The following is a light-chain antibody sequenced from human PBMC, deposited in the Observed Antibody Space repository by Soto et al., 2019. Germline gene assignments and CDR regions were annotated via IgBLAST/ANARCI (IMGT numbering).Light chain of an antibody. CDR3: QQDNSDPWT. V-gene: IGKV1-27*01. J-gene: IGKJ1*01. CDR1: QGISHC. CDR2: TAS. Sequence: DIQMTQSPSSLSASVGDRVTITCRASQGISHCLAWYQQKPGKVPKLLIYTASTLQSGVPSRFSGSESGTDFTLTISSLQPEDVATYYCQQDNSDPWTFGQGTKVEVK.